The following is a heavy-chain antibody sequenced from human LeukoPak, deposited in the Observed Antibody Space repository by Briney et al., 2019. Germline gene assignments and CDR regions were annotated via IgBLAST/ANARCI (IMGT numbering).Heavy chain of an antibody. V-gene: IGHV3-15*01. CDR3: AAGNGYSDFDY. CDR1: GFTFTNAW. CDR2: IKSKANGGTT. D-gene: IGHD3-22*01. J-gene: IGHJ4*02. Sequence: GGSLTLSCAASGFTFTNAWMSWVRQAPGKGREWVGRIKSKANGGTTDYAAPVKGRFTISRDDSKNTLYLQMNSLKTEDTAVYYCAAGNGYSDFDYWGQGTLVTVSS.